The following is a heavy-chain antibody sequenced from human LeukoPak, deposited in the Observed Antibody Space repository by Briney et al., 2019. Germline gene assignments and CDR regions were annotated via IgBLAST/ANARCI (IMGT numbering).Heavy chain of an antibody. CDR1: GFTFDGYT. D-gene: IGHD3-10*01. CDR2: ISWDGGST. Sequence: GGSLRLSCAASGFTFDGYTMHWVRQAPGKGLEWVSLISWDGGSTYYADSVKGRFTISRDNSKNSLYLQMNSLRTEDTALYYCAKDIWPLVRSTPGHWGQGTLVTVSS. V-gene: IGHV3-43*01. J-gene: IGHJ1*01. CDR3: AKDIWPLVRSTPGH.